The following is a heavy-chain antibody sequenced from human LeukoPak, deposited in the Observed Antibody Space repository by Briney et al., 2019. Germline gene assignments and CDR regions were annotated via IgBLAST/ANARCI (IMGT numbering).Heavy chain of an antibody. CDR3: ARDRGYSYGSKGFDY. CDR1: GRSISSYY. D-gene: IGHD5-18*01. V-gene: IGHV4-59*01. J-gene: IGHJ4*02. Sequence: PSETLSLTCTVSGRSISSYYWSWIRQPPGKGLEWIGYIYYSGSTNYNPSLKSRVTISVDTSKNQFSLKLSSVTAADTAVYYCARDRGYSYGSKGFDYWGQGTLVTVSS. CDR2: IYYSGST.